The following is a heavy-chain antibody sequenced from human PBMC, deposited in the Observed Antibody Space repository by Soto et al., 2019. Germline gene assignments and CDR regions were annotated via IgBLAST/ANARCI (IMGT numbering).Heavy chain of an antibody. CDR2: INTYNGNS. CDR3: ARDCTGGSCCCIY. D-gene: IGHD2-15*01. V-gene: IGHV1-18*01. Sequence: QVQLVQSAAEVKKPGASVKVSCKASGYTLTNYAISWVRQAPGQGPEWMGWINTYNGNSNHAQKFQGRVTMTTDTSTNTAYMELRSLTSDGTAVYYCARDCTGGSCCCIYWGQGTLVTVSS. J-gene: IGHJ4*02. CDR1: GYTLTNYA.